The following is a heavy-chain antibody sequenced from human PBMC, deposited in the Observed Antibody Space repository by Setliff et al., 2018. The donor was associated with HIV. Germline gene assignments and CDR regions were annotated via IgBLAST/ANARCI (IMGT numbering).Heavy chain of an antibody. V-gene: IGHV1-18*01. CDR1: GYIFTSYG. Sequence: ASVKVSCKVSGYIFTSYGISWVRQAPGQGLEWMGWISAYNGNTNYAQKFQERVTISRDNAKSSLYLQMSSLRADDTAVYYCASEVAVSANALDVWGQGTTVTVSS. J-gene: IGHJ6*02. CDR3: ASEVAVSANALDV. CDR2: ISAYNGNT. D-gene: IGHD3-16*01.